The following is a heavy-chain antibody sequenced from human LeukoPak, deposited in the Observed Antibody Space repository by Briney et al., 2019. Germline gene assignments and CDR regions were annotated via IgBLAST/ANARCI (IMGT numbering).Heavy chain of an antibody. Sequence: PGGSLRLSCAASGFTFSSYGMSWVRQAPGKGLEWVSGISGSGGRTYFADSVKGRFTISRDNAKNSLYLQMNSLRAEDTAVYYCARDRSGSGWSHDAFDIWGQGTMVTVSS. V-gene: IGHV3-23*01. D-gene: IGHD6-19*01. CDR1: GFTFSSYG. CDR2: ISGSGGRT. CDR3: ARDRSGSGWSHDAFDI. J-gene: IGHJ3*02.